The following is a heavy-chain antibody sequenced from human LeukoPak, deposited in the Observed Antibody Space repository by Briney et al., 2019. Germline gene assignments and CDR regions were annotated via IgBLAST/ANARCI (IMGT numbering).Heavy chain of an antibody. J-gene: IGHJ6*02. D-gene: IGHD5/OR15-5a*01. CDR1: GYTFTGYY. V-gene: IGHV1-2*04. Sequence: ASVKVSCKASGYTFTGYYMHWVRQAPGQGLEWMGWINPNSGGTNYAQKFQGWVTMTRDTSISTAYMELSRLRSDDTAVYYCARSLSVGPQWNYYYGMDVWGQGTTVTVSS. CDR2: INPNSGGT. CDR3: ARSLSVGPQWNYYYGMDV.